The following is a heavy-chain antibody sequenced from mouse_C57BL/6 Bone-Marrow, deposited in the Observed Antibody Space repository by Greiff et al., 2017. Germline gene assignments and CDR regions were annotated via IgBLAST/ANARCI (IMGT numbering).Heavy chain of an antibody. J-gene: IGHJ2*01. CDR2: IDPANGNT. D-gene: IGHD1-3*01. CDR3: AIYDPYREYFDY. CDR1: GFNIKNTY. V-gene: IGHV14-3*01. Sequence: DVKLQESVAELVRPGASVKLSCTASGFNIKNTYMHWVKQRPEQGLEWIGRIDPANGNTKYAPKFQGKATITADTSSNTAYLQLSSLTSEDTAIYYCAIYDPYREYFDYGGQGTTRTVSS.